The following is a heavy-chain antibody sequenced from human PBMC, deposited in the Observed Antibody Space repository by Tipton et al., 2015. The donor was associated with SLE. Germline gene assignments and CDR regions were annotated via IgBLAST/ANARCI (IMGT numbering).Heavy chain of an antibody. CDR1: GGSISSYY. D-gene: IGHD3-3*01. CDR3: ARGGGIRFLEWDYYYMDV. V-gene: IGHV4-59*01. Sequence: TLSLTCTVSGGSISSYYWSWIRQTPGKGLEWIGYIYYSGSTNYNPSLKSRVTISVDTSKNQFSLKLSSVTAADTAVYYFARGGGIRFLEWDYYYMDVWGKGTTVTVSS. J-gene: IGHJ6*03. CDR2: IYYSGST.